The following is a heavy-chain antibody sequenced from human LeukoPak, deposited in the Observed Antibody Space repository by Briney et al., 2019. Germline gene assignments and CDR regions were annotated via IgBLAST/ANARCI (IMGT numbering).Heavy chain of an antibody. CDR2: ISSSGSTI. J-gene: IGHJ6*03. CDR3: AREHSGYDFPGRDYYYMDV. CDR1: GFTFSSYE. D-gene: IGHD5-12*01. Sequence: GGSLRLFRAASGFTFSSYEMNWVRQASGKGLEWVSYISSSGSTIYYADSVKGRFTISRDNAKNSLYMQMNSLRAEDTALYYCAREHSGYDFPGRDYYYMDVWGKGTTVTVSS. V-gene: IGHV3-48*03.